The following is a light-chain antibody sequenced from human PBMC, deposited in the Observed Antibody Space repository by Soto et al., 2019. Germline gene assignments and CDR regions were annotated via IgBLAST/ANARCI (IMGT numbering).Light chain of an antibody. CDR3: SSYTSSSTLVV. CDR2: DVS. V-gene: IGLV2-14*01. Sequence: QSALTQPASVSGCPGQSITISCTVASSDFGGYNYVSWYQQHPGKAPKLMIYDVSNRPSGVSNRFSGSKSGNTASLTISGLQAEDEADYYCSSYTSSSTLVVFGTGTKVPVL. CDR1: SSDFGGYNY. J-gene: IGLJ1*01.